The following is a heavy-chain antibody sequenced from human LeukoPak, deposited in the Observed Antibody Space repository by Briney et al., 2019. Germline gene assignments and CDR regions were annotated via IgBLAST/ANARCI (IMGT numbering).Heavy chain of an antibody. Sequence: SETLSLTCTVSGGSISSYYLSWIRQPPGKGLEWIGYIYYSGSTNYNPSLKSRVTISVDTSKNQFSLKLSSVTAADTAVYYCARVRDLDTVYYYYYMDVWGKGTTVTVSS. V-gene: IGHV4-59*01. D-gene: IGHD5-18*01. CDR2: IYYSGST. J-gene: IGHJ6*03. CDR3: ARVRDLDTVYYYYYMDV. CDR1: GGSISSYY.